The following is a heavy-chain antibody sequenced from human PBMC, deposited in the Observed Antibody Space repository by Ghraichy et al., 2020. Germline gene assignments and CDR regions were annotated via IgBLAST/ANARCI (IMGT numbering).Heavy chain of an antibody. CDR1: GGSISSYY. V-gene: IGHV4-59*01. CDR2: IYYSGST. Sequence: SETLSLTYTVSGGSISSYYWSWIRQPPGKGLEWIGYIYYSGSTNYNPSLKSRVTISVDTSKNQFSLKLSSVTAADTAVYYCARAGIYYYDSSGVPPVDYWGQGTLVTVSS. CDR3: ARAGIYYYDSSGVPPVDY. D-gene: IGHD3-22*01. J-gene: IGHJ4*02.